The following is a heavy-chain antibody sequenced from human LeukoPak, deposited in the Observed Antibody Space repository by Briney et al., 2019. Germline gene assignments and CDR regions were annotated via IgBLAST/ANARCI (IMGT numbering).Heavy chain of an antibody. Sequence: PGGSLRLSCAASGFTFSSYEMNWVRQAPGKGLEWVSGISPSGGITYYTDSVNGRFTISRDNSKNTVSLQMNSLRGEDTAVYYCAKDDAWGRYKNWGHGNLGTASS. V-gene: IGHV3-23*01. CDR1: GFTFSSYE. CDR3: AKDDAWGRYKN. J-gene: IGHJ4*03. D-gene: IGHD3-16*01. CDR2: ISPSGGIT.